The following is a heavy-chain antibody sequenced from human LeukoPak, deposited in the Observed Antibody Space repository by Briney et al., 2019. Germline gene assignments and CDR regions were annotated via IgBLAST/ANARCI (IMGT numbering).Heavy chain of an antibody. CDR2: IYYSGST. J-gene: IGHJ4*02. CDR1: GGSISSSSYY. D-gene: IGHD5-24*01. Sequence: SETLSLTCTVPGGSISSSSYYWGWIRQPLGKGLEWIGSIYYSGSTYYNPSLKSRVTISVDTSKNQFSLKLSSVTAADTAVYYCARPEMATIPHFDYWGQGTLVTVSS. V-gene: IGHV4-39*01. CDR3: ARPEMATIPHFDY.